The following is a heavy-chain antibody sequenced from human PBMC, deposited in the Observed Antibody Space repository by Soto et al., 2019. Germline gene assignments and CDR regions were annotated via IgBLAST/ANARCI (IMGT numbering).Heavy chain of an antibody. V-gene: IGHV3-66*01. J-gene: IGHJ4*02. CDR1: GFTFSSYS. D-gene: IGHD5-12*01. Sequence: GGSLRLSCAASGFTFSSYSMNLVRQAPGQGLEWVSGIYSDGSTHYADSVKGRFTISRDNSKDTLYLQMNTLRAEDTGVYYCTRDPTTSTVTDYWGQGTVVTVS. CDR2: IYSDGST. CDR3: TRDPTTSTVTDY.